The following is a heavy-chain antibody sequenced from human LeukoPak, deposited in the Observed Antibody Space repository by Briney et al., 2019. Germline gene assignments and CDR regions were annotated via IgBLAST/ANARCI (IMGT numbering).Heavy chain of an antibody. CDR3: AKDGGLWVSAHWGDS. CDR1: GFTFSSYT. J-gene: IGHJ4*02. CDR2: ITTGGPNT. Sequence: GGSLRLSCTASGFTFSSYTMSWVRQAPGKGLRWVSTITTGGPNTYYADSVKGRFTVSRDDSKNTLYLQMNSLRAEDTAVYYCAKDGGLWVSAHWGDSWGRGTLVTVSS. D-gene: IGHD7-27*01. V-gene: IGHV3-23*01.